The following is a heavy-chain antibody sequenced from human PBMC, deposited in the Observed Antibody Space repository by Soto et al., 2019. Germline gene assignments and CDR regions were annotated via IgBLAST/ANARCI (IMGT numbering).Heavy chain of an antibody. Sequence: QVQLVESGGGVVQPGRSLRLSCAASGFTFSSYGMHWVRQAPGKGLEWVAVISYDGSNKYYADSVKGRFTISRDNSMNTLYLQMHSLRAEDTAVYYCAKDGSYGYQYYFDYWGQGTLVTVSS. CDR1: GFTFSSYG. CDR3: AKDGSYGYQYYFDY. CDR2: ISYDGSNK. J-gene: IGHJ4*02. D-gene: IGHD5-18*01. V-gene: IGHV3-30*18.